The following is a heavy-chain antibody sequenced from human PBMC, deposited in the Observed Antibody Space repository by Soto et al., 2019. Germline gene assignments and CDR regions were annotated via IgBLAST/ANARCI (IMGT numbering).Heavy chain of an antibody. J-gene: IGHJ3*02. CDR2: INPSGGST. D-gene: IGHD3-16*02. Sequence: ASVKVSCKASGYTFTSYYMHWVRQAPGQGLEWMGIINPSGGSTSYAQKFQGRVTMTRDTSTSTVYMELSSLRSEDTAVYYCARDDYDYIWGSYPLNAFDSWGQGTMVTVSS. V-gene: IGHV1-46*03. CDR3: ARDDYDYIWGSYPLNAFDS. CDR1: GYTFTSYY.